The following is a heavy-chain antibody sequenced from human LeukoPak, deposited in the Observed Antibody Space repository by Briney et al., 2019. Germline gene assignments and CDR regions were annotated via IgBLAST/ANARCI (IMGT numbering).Heavy chain of an antibody. CDR2: IYSGGST. V-gene: IGHV3-66*01. J-gene: IGHJ4*02. D-gene: IGHD3-22*01. Sequence: SGGSLRLSCAASGFTVSSNYMNWVRQAPGKGLEWVSLIYSGGSTQYADYVKGRFTISRDNSKNTLYLQMNSLRAEDTAVYYCARGGDSSYYGDYWGQGTLVTVSS. CDR3: ARGGDSSYYGDY. CDR1: GFTVSSNY.